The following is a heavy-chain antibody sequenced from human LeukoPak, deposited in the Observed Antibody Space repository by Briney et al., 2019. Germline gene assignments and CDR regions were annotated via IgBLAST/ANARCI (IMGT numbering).Heavy chain of an antibody. Sequence: SETLSLTCTVSGGSISSSSYYWGWLRQPPGQGLEWIGSIYYSGSTYYNPSLKRRVTISVDTSKNQFSLKLSSVTAADTAVYYCARRMVRGVVYFDSWGQGTLVTVSS. D-gene: IGHD3-10*01. CDR1: GGSISSSSYY. CDR2: IYYSGST. CDR3: ARRMVRGVVYFDS. V-gene: IGHV4-39*01. J-gene: IGHJ4*02.